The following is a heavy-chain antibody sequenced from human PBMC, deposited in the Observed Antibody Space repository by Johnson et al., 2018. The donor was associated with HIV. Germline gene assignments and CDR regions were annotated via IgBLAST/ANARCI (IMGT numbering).Heavy chain of an antibody. Sequence: QMQLVESGGGVVQPGRSLRLSCAASGFTFSSYAMHWVRQAPGTGLEWVILISYDGSNKYYADSVKGRFTISRDNSKNTLYLQMNSLRAEDTAVYYCARGIVGAEEGAFDIWGQGTLVTVSS. V-gene: IGHV3-30*04. CDR1: GFTFSSYA. J-gene: IGHJ3*02. D-gene: IGHD1-26*01. CDR2: ISYDGSNK. CDR3: ARGIVGAEEGAFDI.